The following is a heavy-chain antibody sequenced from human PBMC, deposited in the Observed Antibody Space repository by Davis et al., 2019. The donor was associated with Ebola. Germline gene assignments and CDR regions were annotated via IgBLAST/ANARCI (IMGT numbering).Heavy chain of an antibody. V-gene: IGHV3-15*07. J-gene: IGHJ6*02. D-gene: IGHD4-11*01. Sequence: GGSLRLSCGASGFTFSHAWMNWVRQAPGKGLEWVARIKSKADGGTTDVTAPAKGRFTVSRDDSKNTLYLQMNSLTAEDTAVYYCARGGETVTGTASHGMGVWGQGTTVTVSS. CDR1: GFTFSHAW. CDR2: IKSKADGGTT. CDR3: ARGGETVTGTASHGMGV.